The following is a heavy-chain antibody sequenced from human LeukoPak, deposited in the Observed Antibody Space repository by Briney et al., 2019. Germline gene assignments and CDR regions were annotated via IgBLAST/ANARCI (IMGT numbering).Heavy chain of an antibody. J-gene: IGHJ4*02. CDR1: GGSISSYY. D-gene: IGHD3-22*01. Sequence: SDTLSLTCTVSGGSISSYYWSWIRQPPGKGLEWIGYIYYSGSTNYNPSLKSRVTISGDTSKNQFSLRLSSVTAADTAVYYCARASYSYDINGWVPFDYWGQGTLVTVSS. CDR3: ARASYSYDINGWVPFDY. CDR2: IYYSGST. V-gene: IGHV4-59*08.